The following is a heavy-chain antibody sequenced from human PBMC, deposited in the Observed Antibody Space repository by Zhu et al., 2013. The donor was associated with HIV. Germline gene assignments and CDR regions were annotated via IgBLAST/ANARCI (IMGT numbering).Heavy chain of an antibody. CDR2: SSLSLVH. CDR3: GSSTWYESPGYYGMDL. V-gene: IGHV1-69*06. CDR1: SSFSNYA. D-gene: IGHD6-13*01. Sequence: SGAEVKKPGSSVKVVLQGFWSSFSNYAINWVRQAPGQGLEWMEGSSLSLVHQTTHRKFQGRVTIIADKSTSTAYLEVSSLRSDDTAVYYCGSSTWYESPGYYGMDLWGQGTTVTVS. J-gene: IGHJ6*02.